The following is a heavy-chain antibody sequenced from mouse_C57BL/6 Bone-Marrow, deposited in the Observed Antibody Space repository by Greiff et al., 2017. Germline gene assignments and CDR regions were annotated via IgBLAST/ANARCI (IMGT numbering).Heavy chain of an antibody. J-gene: IGHJ1*03. D-gene: IGHD2-10*01. CDR3: ARSPFYGNSWYFDV. Sequence: QVQLQQSGAELMKPGASVKLSCKATGYTFTGYWIEWVKQRPGHGLEWIGEILPGSGSTNSNEKFKGKATFTADTSSNTAYMQLSSLTTEDSAIYYCARSPFYGNSWYFDVWGTGTTVTVSS. CDR2: ILPGSGST. CDR1: GYTFTGYW. V-gene: IGHV1-9*01.